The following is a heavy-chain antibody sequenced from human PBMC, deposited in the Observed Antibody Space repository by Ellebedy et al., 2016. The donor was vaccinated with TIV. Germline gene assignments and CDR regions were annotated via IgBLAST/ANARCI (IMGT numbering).Heavy chain of an antibody. J-gene: IGHJ5*02. CDR3: ARDPRGGGDYGDNYFDP. Sequence: PGGSLRLSCAASGFTVSSYFMNWVRQTPGKGLEWVSVIYNDGGTNYTDSVKGRFTISRDSSKNTLYLQMNSLRAEDTAVYYCARDPRGGGDYGDNYFDPWGQGTLVTVSS. CDR1: GFTVSSYF. CDR2: IYNDGGT. V-gene: IGHV3-66*01. D-gene: IGHD4-17*01.